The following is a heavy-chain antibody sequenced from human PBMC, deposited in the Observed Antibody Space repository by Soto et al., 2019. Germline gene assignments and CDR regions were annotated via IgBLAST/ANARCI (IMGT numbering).Heavy chain of an antibody. Sequence: ASVKGSCRASRYTVTSYGISWVRQARVQGLEGMGLIIAYKGNTNYAQKLQGRVTMTTETYTSTPYMEMRSMRSDDTDVYYCARDRALARIAAHLGYYYYGLDLWGQGTTVTVSS. V-gene: IGHV1-18*04. CDR3: ARDRALARIAAHLGYYYYGLDL. J-gene: IGHJ6*02. CDR2: IIAYKGNT. CDR1: RYTVTSYG. D-gene: IGHD6-6*01.